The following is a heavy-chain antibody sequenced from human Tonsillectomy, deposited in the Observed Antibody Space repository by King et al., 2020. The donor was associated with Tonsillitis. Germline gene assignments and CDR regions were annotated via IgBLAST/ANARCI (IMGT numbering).Heavy chain of an antibody. J-gene: IGHJ4*02. CDR1: GGSISSGGYS. Sequence: QLQESGSGLVKPSQTLSLTCAVSGGSISSGGYSWSWIRQPPGQGLEWIGYIYHSGSTYYNPSLKSRVTISVDRSKNQFSLKLSSVTAADTAVYYCARAYGYSYGLLFDYWGQGTLVTVSS. CDR2: IYHSGST. D-gene: IGHD5-18*01. CDR3: ARAYGYSYGLLFDY. V-gene: IGHV4-30-2*01.